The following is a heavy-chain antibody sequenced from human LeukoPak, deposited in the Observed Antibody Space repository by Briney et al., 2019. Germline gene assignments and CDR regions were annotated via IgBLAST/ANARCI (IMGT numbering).Heavy chain of an antibody. CDR2: ISSGSSFM. CDR3: TRDPDMDV. J-gene: IGHJ6*03. V-gene: IGHV3-21*01. Sequence: GESLRLSCAASGFTFSSYSMNWVRQAPGKGLEWVSSISSGSSFMYYADSGKGRFTISRDNAKNSVFLQMNSLRAEDTAAYYCTRDPDMDVWGKGTTVTVSS. CDR1: GFTFSSYS.